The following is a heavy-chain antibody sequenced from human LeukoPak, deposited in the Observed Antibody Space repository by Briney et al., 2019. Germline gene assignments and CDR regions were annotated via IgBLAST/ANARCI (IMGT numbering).Heavy chain of an antibody. V-gene: IGHV3-23*01. CDR1: GFTFSSYA. J-gene: IGHJ4*02. CDR3: ANSKRPRAFDY. CDR2: ISGSGGST. Sequence: GGSLRLSCAASGFTFSSYAMSWVRQAPGKGLEWVSAISGSGGSTYYADSVKGRFTISRYNSKNTLYLQMNRRRAEDTAVYYCANSKRPRAFDYWGQGTLVTVSA.